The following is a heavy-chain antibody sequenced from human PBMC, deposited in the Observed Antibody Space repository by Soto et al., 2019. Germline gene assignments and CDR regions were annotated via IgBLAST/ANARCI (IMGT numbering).Heavy chain of an antibody. CDR3: ARELYSCGGDCPYSMDY. D-gene: IGHD2-21*02. J-gene: IGHJ4*02. V-gene: IGHV1-46*01. CDR2: ISLYHHST. CDR1: GYTFTYYF. Sequence: XSVKVSCKTSGYTFTYYFIHWVRQAPGQGLEWMGIISLYHHSTSYAQKFQGRLTVTADTSTTTVYMDLSSLTSEASAVYWCARELYSCGGDCPYSMDYWGQGTLVTVSS.